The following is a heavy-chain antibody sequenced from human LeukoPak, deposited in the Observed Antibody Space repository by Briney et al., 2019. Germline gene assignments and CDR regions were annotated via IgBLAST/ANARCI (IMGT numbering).Heavy chain of an antibody. V-gene: IGHV3-7*01. J-gene: IGHJ4*02. CDR2: IKQDGSEK. CDR3: ARDSPVTAATQGYFDY. Sequence: GGSLTLSCAASGFTLSSYWMSWVRPAPGKGLEWVANIKQDGSEKNHVDSVKDRFTISRDNAKNSLYLQMNSLRVEGTAVYYCARDSPVTAATQGYFDYWGQGTLVTVSS. D-gene: IGHD2-2*01. CDR1: GFTLSSYW.